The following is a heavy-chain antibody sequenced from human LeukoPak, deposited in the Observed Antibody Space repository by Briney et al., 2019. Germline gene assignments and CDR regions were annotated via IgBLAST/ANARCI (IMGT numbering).Heavy chain of an antibody. CDR1: GYTFTGYY. J-gene: IGHJ4*02. CDR3: ARDITMVRGVITGMDY. CDR2: INPNSGGT. D-gene: IGHD3-10*01. Sequence: ASVKDSCKASGYTFTGYYMHWVRQAPGQGLEWMGRINPNSGGTNYAQKFQGRVTMTRDTSISTAYMELSRLRSDDTAVYYCARDITMVRGVITGMDYWGQGTLVTVSS. V-gene: IGHV1-2*06.